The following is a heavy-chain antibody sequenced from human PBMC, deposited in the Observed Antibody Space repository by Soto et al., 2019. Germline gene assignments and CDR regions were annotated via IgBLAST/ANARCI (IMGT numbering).Heavy chain of an antibody. CDR2: ISSSSSTI. V-gene: IGHV3-48*01. J-gene: IGHJ4*02. D-gene: IGHD4-17*01. CDR1: GFTFSSYS. Sequence: GGSLRLSCAASGFTFSSYSMNWVRQAPGKGLEWVSYISSSSSTIYYADSVKGRFTISRDNAKNSLYLQMNSLRAEDTAVYYCARDDYGDYASFDYWGQGTLVTVSS. CDR3: ARDDYGDYASFDY.